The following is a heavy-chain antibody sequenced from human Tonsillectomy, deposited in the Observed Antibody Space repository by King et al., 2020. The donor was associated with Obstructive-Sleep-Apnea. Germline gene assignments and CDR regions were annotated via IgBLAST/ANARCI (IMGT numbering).Heavy chain of an antibody. D-gene: IGHD3-10*01. Sequence: QLVQSGAEVKKPGASVKVSCKASGYTFTNYYAHWVRQAPGQGLEWMGIINPRGGSTSYAQKFQGRVTMTRDTSTSTVYMEMSSLRSEDTAVYYCAREISRFHGSDLWGQGTLVTVSS. V-gene: IGHV1-46*01. CDR2: INPRGGST. J-gene: IGHJ5*02. CDR3: AREISRFHGSDL. CDR1: GYTFTNYY.